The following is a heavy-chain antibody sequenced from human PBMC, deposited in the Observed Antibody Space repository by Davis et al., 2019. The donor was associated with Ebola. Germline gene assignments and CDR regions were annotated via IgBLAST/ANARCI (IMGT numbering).Heavy chain of an antibody. J-gene: IGHJ6*02. V-gene: IGHV3-74*01. CDR3: ARVAYCSGGSCYSYYYYGMDV. D-gene: IGHD2-15*01. CDR2: INSDGSST. CDR1: GFTFSSYW. Sequence: GESLKVSCAASGFTFSSYWMHWVRQAPGKGLVWVSRINSDGSSTSYADSVKRRFTITRDNAKNTLYLQMNSLRAEDTAVYYCARVAYCSGGSCYSYYYYGMDVWGQGTTVTVSS.